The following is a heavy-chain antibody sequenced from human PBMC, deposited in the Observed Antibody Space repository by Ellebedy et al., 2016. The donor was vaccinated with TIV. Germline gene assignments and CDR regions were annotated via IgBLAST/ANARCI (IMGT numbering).Heavy chain of an antibody. CDR3: ARSLEQWLVFSYYYYGMDV. J-gene: IGHJ6*02. V-gene: IGHV3-11*01. D-gene: IGHD6-19*01. CDR1: GFTFSDYY. Sequence: GESLKISXAASGFTFSDYYMSWIRQAPWKGLEWVSYISSSGSTIYYADSVKGRFTISRDNAKNSLYLQMNSLRAEDTAVYYCARSLEQWLVFSYYYYGMDVWGQGTTVTVSS. CDR2: ISSSGSTI.